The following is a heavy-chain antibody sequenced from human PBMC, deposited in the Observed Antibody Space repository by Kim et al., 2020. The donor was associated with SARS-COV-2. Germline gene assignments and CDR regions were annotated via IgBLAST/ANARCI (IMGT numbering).Heavy chain of an antibody. CDR3: ARIHGYSSGFDY. V-gene: IGHV2-70*01. Sequence: SRTSLKTRLTISKDTSKNQVVLTLTNMDPVDTATYYCARIHGYSSGFDYWGQGTLVTVSS. D-gene: IGHD6-19*01. J-gene: IGHJ4*02.